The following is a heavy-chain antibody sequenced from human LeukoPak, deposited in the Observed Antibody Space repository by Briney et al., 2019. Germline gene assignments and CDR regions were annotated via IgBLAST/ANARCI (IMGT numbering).Heavy chain of an antibody. CDR1: GFTFSSYG. CDR3: ARRRQYSSSSGLDY. Sequence: GGSLRLSCAASGFTFSSYGMHWVRQAPGKGLEWVAVIWYDGSNKYYADSVKGRLTISRDNSENTLYLQMNSLRAEDTAVYYCARRRQYSSSSGLDYWGQGTLVTVSS. J-gene: IGHJ4*02. CDR2: IWYDGSNK. V-gene: IGHV3-33*01. D-gene: IGHD6-6*01.